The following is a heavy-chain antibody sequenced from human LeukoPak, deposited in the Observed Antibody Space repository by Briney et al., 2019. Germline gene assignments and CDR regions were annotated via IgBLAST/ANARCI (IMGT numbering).Heavy chain of an antibody. CDR1: SGSISSTSYY. CDR2: MYYSGGT. V-gene: IGHV4-39*06. D-gene: IGHD3-10*01. J-gene: IGHJ4*02. CDR3: AREMRSPRGGFDY. Sequence: SETLSLTCTVSSGSISSTSYYWGWIRQPPGMGLEWIGSMYYSGGTYYNPSLKSRVTISVDTSKSQFPLKLSSVTAADTAVYYCAREMRSPRGGFDYWDQGTLVTVSS.